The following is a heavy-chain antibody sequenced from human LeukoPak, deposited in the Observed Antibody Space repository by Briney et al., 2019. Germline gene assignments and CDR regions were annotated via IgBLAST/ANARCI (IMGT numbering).Heavy chain of an antibody. J-gene: IGHJ4*02. D-gene: IGHD3-22*01. Sequence: PRGSLRHSPADSGFSFSGYWLTRVRQAPGKRLEWVAKIKPDGSAKKYVDSVKGPFTISRDNAKHSLYLQMDSLSAEDTAVYYCARYNCYASSGHLYWGQGTLVTVSS. CDR1: GFSFSGYW. CDR3: ARYNCYASSGHLY. V-gene: IGHV3-7*01. CDR2: IKPDGSAK.